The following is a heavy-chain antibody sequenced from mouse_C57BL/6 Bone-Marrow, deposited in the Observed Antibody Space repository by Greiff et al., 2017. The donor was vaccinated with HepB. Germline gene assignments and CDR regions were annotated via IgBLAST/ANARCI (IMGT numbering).Heavy chain of an antibody. V-gene: IGHV1-26*01. Sequence: EVQLQQSGPELVKPGASVKISCKASGYTFTDYYMNWVKQSHGKSLEWIGDINPNNGGTSYNQKFKGKATLTVDKSSSTAYMELRSLTSEDSAVYYCAISLLPWFAYWGQGTLVTVSA. CDR1: GYTFTDYY. D-gene: IGHD2-10*01. CDR3: AISLLPWFAY. CDR2: INPNNGGT. J-gene: IGHJ3*01.